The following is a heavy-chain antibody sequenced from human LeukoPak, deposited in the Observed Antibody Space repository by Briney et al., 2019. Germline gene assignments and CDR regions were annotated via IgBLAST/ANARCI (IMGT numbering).Heavy chain of an antibody. CDR2: IYYSGST. D-gene: IGHD1-26*01. CDR3: ARVFGFEDIVGANYYYGMDV. V-gene: IGHV4-59*12. J-gene: IGHJ6*02. Sequence: PSETLSLTCTVSGGSISSYYWSWIRQPPGKGLEWIGYIYYSGSTNYNPSLKSRITMSVDKSKNQFSLKLSSVTAADTAVYYCARVFGFEDIVGANYYYGMDVWGQGTTVTVSS. CDR1: GGSISSYY.